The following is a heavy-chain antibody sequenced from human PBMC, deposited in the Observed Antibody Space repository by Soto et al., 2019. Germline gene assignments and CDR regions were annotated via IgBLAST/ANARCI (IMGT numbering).Heavy chain of an antibody. V-gene: IGHV1-18*01. Sequence: GASVKVSCKAFGYAFSNYGISWVRQAPGQGLEWMGWISSNTGDSNYAPGLQDRVTVTTDTSTSTAYMELRSLKSDDTAVYFCARDDRGSCSGANCPYFDVWGQGTLVTVSS. CDR1: GYAFSNYG. J-gene: IGHJ4*02. CDR2: ISSNTGDS. D-gene: IGHD2-2*03. CDR3: ARDDRGSCSGANCPYFDV.